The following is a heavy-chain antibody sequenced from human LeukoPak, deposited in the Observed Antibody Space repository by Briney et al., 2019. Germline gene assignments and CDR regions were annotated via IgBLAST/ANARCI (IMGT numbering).Heavy chain of an antibody. V-gene: IGHV4-34*01. J-gene: IGHJ6*02. CDR2: INHSGST. D-gene: IGHD7-27*01. CDR1: GGSFSGYY. CDR3: ARENWVGYYYYGMDV. Sequence: SETLSLTCAVYGGSFSGYYWSWIRQPPGKGLEWIGEINHSGSTNYNPSLKSRVTISVDTSKNQFSLKLSSVTAADTAVYYCARENWVGYYYYGMDVWGQGTTVTVSS.